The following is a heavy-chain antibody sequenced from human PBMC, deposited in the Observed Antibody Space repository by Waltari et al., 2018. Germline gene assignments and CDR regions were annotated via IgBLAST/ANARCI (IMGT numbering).Heavy chain of an antibody. D-gene: IGHD3-3*01. Sequence: EVQLVESGGGFVQSGESLRLSCAASGFSFSNFAMSWVRQAPGKGLGWVSSITGSAYNTYDADSVRGRFTISRDNSKNTLYLQMDGLRAEDTAIYYCAKVPYDNFWTGYFFFDLWGQGTLVTVSS. CDR2: ITGSAYNT. V-gene: IGHV3-23*04. CDR3: AKVPYDNFWTGYFFFDL. CDR1: GFSFSNFA. J-gene: IGHJ1*01.